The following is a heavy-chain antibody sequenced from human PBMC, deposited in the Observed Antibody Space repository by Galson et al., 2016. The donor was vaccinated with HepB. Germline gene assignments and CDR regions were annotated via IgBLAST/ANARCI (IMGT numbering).Heavy chain of an antibody. D-gene: IGHD3-22*01. J-gene: IGHJ4*02. CDR3: ATIRRYYDPIDH. CDR1: GFIFSDYR. V-gene: IGHV3-48*02. CDR2: ISGNSETI. Sequence: SLRLSCAASGFIFSDYRMHWVRQAPGKGLEWVSYISGNSETIYYADSVKGRFTTSRDNAWNFLYLQMDGLTDEDTAVYYCATIRRYYDPIDHWGQGTLVTVSS.